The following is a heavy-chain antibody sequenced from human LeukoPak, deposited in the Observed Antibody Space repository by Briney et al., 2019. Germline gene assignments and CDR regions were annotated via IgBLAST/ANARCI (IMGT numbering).Heavy chain of an antibody. D-gene: IGHD3-22*01. Sequence: ASVKVSCKASGYTFTSYYMHWVRQAPGQGLEWTGIINPSGGSTSYAQKFQGRVTMTRDTSTSTVYMELSSLRSEDTAVYYCARGIPDYYDSSGYTDYWGQGTLVTVSS. CDR3: ARGIPDYYDSSGYTDY. CDR1: GYTFTSYY. CDR2: INPSGGST. V-gene: IGHV1-46*01. J-gene: IGHJ4*02.